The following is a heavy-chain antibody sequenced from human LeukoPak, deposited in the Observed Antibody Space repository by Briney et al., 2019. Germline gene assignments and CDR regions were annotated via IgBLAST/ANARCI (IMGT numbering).Heavy chain of an antibody. Sequence: SETLSLTCTVSGGSISSGDYYWSWIRQPPGKGLEWIGSIYHSGSTYYNPSLKSRVTISVDTSKNQFSLKLSSVTAADTAVYYCARLEMTTESNWFDPWGQGTLVTVSS. J-gene: IGHJ5*02. CDR2: IYHSGST. CDR3: ARLEMTTESNWFDP. D-gene: IGHD4-11*01. V-gene: IGHV4-39*07. CDR1: GGSISSGDYY.